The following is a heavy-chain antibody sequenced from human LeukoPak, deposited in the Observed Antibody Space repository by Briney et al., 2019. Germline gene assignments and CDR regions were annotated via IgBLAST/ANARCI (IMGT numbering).Heavy chain of an antibody. Sequence: RPGRSLRLSCAASGFNFDDYSMHWVRQVPGKGLEWVSGIIWNSNTFGYADSVKGRFTISRDNAKNSLYLQMNSLRAEDTALYYCAKDMLSPVIVVVPAAIPSNAFDIWGQGTMVTASS. CDR1: GFNFDDYS. V-gene: IGHV3-9*01. J-gene: IGHJ3*02. D-gene: IGHD2-2*02. CDR3: AKDMLSPVIVVVPAAIPSNAFDI. CDR2: IIWNSNTF.